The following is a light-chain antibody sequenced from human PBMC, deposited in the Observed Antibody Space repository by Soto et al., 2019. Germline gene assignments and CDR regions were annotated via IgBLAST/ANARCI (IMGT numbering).Light chain of an antibody. J-gene: IGLJ3*02. CDR1: SSNIGAGYD. Sequence: QPVLTQPPSVSGAPGQRVTISCTGSSSNIGAGYDVHWYQQLPGTAPKLLIYGNNNRPSGVPDRFSGSKSGTSASLAITGLQAEDEADYYCQSYDSSLSAWVFGGGIKVTVL. V-gene: IGLV1-40*01. CDR3: QSYDSSLSAWV. CDR2: GNN.